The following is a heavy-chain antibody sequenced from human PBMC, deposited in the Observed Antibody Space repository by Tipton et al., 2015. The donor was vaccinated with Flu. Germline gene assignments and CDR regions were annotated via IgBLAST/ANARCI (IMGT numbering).Heavy chain of an antibody. CDR3: ARDIRSYGSGSYSH. J-gene: IGHJ4*02. CDR1: GYSISRGYY. D-gene: IGHD3-10*01. CDR2: FHYTGGT. V-gene: IGHV4-38-2*02. Sequence: TLSLTCAVSGYSISRGYYWGWIRQPPGKGLEWIGSFHYTGGTYYNPSLKSRLTISVDTSKNQFSLKVSSVTAADTAVYFCARDIRSYGSGSYSHWGQGTLVSVSS.